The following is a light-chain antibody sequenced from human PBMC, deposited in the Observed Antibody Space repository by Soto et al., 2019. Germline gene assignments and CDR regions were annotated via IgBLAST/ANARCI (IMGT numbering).Light chain of an antibody. CDR1: SSDVGGYNY. CDR2: DVS. J-gene: IGLJ1*01. V-gene: IGLV2-14*01. CDR3: SSYTSSSTPLYV. Sequence: QSVLTQAASVSGSPGQSIRISCTGTSSDVGGYNYVSWYQQHPGKAPKLMIYDVSNRPSGVSNRFSGSKSGNTASLTISGLQAEDEADYYCSSYTSSSTPLYVFGTGTKVTVL.